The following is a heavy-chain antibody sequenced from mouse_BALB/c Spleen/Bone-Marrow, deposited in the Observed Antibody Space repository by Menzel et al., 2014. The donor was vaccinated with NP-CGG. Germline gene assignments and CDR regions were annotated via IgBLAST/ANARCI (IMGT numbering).Heavy chain of an antibody. Sequence: GAELVKPGASVKMSCKASGYTFTSYWMHWVEQRPGQGLEWIGTIDPSDSYTSYNQKFKGKATLTVDTSSSTAYMQLSSLTSEDSAVYYCTRDDYGYWGQGTTLTVSS. CDR3: TRDDYGY. CDR2: IDPSDSYT. V-gene: IGHV1S127*01. J-gene: IGHJ2*01. D-gene: IGHD2-4*01. CDR1: GYTFTSYW.